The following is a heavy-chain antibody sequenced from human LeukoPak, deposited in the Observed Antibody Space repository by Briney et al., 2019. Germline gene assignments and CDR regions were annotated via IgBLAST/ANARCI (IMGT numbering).Heavy chain of an antibody. Sequence: SETLSLTCAVYGGSFSRYYWTWIRQPPGKGLEWVGEVNHSGTTNYNSSLNSRLAISVDTSKNQFSLKLSSVTAADTAVYYCARPGQSSWWVYFNYWGQGILVTVSS. CDR3: ARPGQSSWWVYFNY. V-gene: IGHV4-34*01. J-gene: IGHJ4*02. D-gene: IGHD2-15*01. CDR2: VNHSGTT. CDR1: GGSFSRYY.